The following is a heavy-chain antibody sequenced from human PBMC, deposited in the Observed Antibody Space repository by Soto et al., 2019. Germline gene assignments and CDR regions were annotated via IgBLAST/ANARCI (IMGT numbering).Heavy chain of an antibody. CDR3: ARARGRRRSARAHLGPTFCGMGG. J-gene: IGHJ6*02. CDR2: IWYDGSNK. V-gene: IGHV3-33*01. CDR1: GFTFSSYG. D-gene: IGHD3-3*01. Sequence: GGSLRLSCAASGFTFSSYGMHWVRQAPGKGLEWVAVIWYDGSNKYYADSVKGRFTISRDNSKNTLYLQMNSLRAEDTAVYYCARARGRRRSARAHLGPTFCGMGGWGRGTTISVSS.